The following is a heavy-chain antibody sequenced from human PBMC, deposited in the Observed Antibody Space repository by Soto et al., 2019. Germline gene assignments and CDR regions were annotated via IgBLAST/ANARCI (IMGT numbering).Heavy chain of an antibody. Sequence: SETLSLTCSVSGDSISGSRHFWGWVSQPPGKGLAWIGGIYSSGTTYHTPSLRSRVTISVDAGDTEFSLKLSSGTDADTAVYCCARDPPVQWMADNWFDPCGQRTLVTVSS. J-gene: IGHJ5*02. CDR3: ARDPPVQWMADNWFDP. CDR1: GDSISGSRHF. D-gene: IGHD1-1*01. V-gene: IGHV4-39*02. CDR2: IYSSGTT.